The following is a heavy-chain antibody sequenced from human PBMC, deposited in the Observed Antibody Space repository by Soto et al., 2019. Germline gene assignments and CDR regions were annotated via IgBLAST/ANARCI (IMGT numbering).Heavy chain of an antibody. V-gene: IGHV4-59*02. D-gene: IGHD3-10*01. CDR3: AMYYGHGPDY. Sequence: QVQLHQSGPGLVKPSETLSLTCSVSGASVTHYYLSWIRQSPGKGLEWLGYISYGGTTNFNSSLKCGVTVSVDMSKNQFSPTLNSVTAADTAVYYCAMYYGHGPDYWGQGTLVTGSS. CDR2: ISYGGTT. J-gene: IGHJ4*02. CDR1: GASVTHYY.